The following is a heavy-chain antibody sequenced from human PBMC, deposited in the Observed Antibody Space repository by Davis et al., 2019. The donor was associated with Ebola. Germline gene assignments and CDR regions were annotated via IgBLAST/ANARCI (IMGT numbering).Heavy chain of an antibody. D-gene: IGHD6-19*01. CDR1: GFTFSSYA. V-gene: IGHV3-23*01. CDR3: AKGYSSGWYLGYFDY. Sequence: GGSLRLSCAASGFTFSSYAISWVRQVPGKGLEWVSAISGGGGTTYYEHSVKGRFTISRDTSKNTLYLQMNSLRAEDTAVYYCAKGYSSGWYLGYFDYWDQGTLVTVSS. CDR2: ISGGGGTT. J-gene: IGHJ4*02.